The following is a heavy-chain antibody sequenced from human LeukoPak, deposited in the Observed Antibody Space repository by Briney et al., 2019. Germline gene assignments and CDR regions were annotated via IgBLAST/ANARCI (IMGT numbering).Heavy chain of an antibody. J-gene: IGHJ4*02. D-gene: IGHD3-3*01. CDR2: ISPGDSDT. Sequence: GDSLKISCKGSGYDFSTYWIGWVRQMPGKGLEWMGIISPGDSDTKYSPSFQGQVSISADKSISTGYLQWSSLKASDTAMYFCARVVYYDFWKALYYFDYWGQGTLVTVSS. CDR1: GYDFSTYW. V-gene: IGHV5-51*01. CDR3: ARVVYYDFWKALYYFDY.